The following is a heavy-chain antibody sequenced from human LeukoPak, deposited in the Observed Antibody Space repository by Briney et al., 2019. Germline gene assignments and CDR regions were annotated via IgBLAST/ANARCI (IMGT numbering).Heavy chain of an antibody. V-gene: IGHV1-69*01. CDR1: GGTFSSYA. D-gene: IGHD6-13*01. CDR2: IIPIFGTA. J-gene: IGHJ4*02. Sequence: GASVKVSCKASGGTFSSYAISWVRQAPGQGLEWMGGIIPIFGTANYAQKFQGRVTITADESTSTAYMELSSLRSEDTAVYYCARSTGGYSSSCYDYWGQGTLVTVSS. CDR3: ARSTGGYSSSCYDY.